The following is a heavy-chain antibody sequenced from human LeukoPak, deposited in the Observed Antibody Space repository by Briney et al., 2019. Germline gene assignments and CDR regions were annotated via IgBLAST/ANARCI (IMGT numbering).Heavy chain of an antibody. V-gene: IGHV1-69*05. J-gene: IGHJ6*03. CDR3: ARNKRAQRYYYYYMDV. CDR2: IIPIFGTA. CDR1: GGTFSSYA. Sequence: SVKVSCKASGGTFSSYAISWVRQAPGQGLEWMGGIIPIFGTANYAQKFQGRVTITTDESTSTAYMELSSLRSEDTAVYYCARNKRAQRYYYYYMDVWGKGTTVTVSS. D-gene: IGHD6-25*01.